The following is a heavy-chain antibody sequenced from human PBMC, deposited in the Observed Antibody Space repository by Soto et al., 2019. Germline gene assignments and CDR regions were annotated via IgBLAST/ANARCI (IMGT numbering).Heavy chain of an antibody. J-gene: IGHJ6*02. Sequence: PSETLSLTCTVSGGSISSSSYYWAWIRQPPGKGLEWIGNMYYSGSTYYNPSLKSRVTMSVDTSKNQFSLKLSSVTAADTSVYYCARIVVIPAAPDYYNYYGVDVWGQGTTVT. CDR1: GGSISSSSYY. CDR2: MYYSGST. V-gene: IGHV4-39*01. D-gene: IGHD2-2*01. CDR3: ARIVVIPAAPDYYNYYGVDV.